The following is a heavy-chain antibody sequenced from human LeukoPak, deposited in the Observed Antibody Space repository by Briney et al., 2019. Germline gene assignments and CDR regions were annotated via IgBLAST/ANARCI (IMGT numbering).Heavy chain of an antibody. CDR1: GFTFSSYA. J-gene: IGHJ6*02. D-gene: IGHD2-21*02. V-gene: IGHV3-30-3*01. CDR2: ISYDGSNK. CDR3: ARGYCGGDCSPGGYYYYYYGMDV. Sequence: GGSLRLSCAASGFTFSSYAMHWVRQAPGKGLEWVAVISYDGSNKYYADSVKGRFTISRDNSKNTLYLQMNSLRAEDTAVYYCARGYCGGDCSPGGYYYYYYGMDVWGQGTRSPSP.